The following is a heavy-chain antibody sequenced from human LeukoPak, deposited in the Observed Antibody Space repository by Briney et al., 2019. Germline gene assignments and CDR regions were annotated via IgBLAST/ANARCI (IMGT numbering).Heavy chain of an antibody. D-gene: IGHD3-22*01. Sequence: PGGSLRLSCAASGFTVSSNYMSWVRQAPGKGLEWVSVIYSGGSTYYADSVKGRFTISRDNSKNTLYLQMNSLKAEDTAVYFCTRGRDTTGYFVYWGQGTLVTVSS. V-gene: IGHV3-53*05. CDR1: GFTVSSNY. CDR2: IYSGGST. J-gene: IGHJ4*02. CDR3: TRGRDTTGYFVY.